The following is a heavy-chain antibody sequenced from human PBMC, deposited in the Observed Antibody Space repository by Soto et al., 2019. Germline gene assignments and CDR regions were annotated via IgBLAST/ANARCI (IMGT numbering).Heavy chain of an antibody. V-gene: IGHV4-59*08. J-gene: IGHJ6*02. D-gene: IGHD3-10*01. CDR2: SNYDGYS. CDR1: GGSITNYY. Sequence: QVQLQESGPGLVKPSETLSLTCTVSGGSITNYYCSWFRQPPGKGLEWIGYSNYDGYSAYNRSLRRRATLSVDASKTQFSLMLESGTATDTAVYYCARHGFGPLHGLVDVWGPGTTVIVSS. CDR3: ARHGFGPLHGLVDV.